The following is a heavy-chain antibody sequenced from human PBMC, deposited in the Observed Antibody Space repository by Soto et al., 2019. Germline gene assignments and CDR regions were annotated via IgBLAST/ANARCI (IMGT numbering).Heavy chain of an antibody. CDR3: VQSRCGGDCLQSYSSHSYYGLDV. Sequence: QITLKESGPPLVKPTQTLTLTCTFSGFSLSTTGVSVGWIRQPPGKALEWLALIYWDDDKRYNPSLKSRLTITKDTSKNQVVLTMTNMDPVDTATYYCVQSRCGGDCLQSYSSHSYYGLDVWGQGTTVTVSS. CDR2: IYWDDDK. J-gene: IGHJ6*02. D-gene: IGHD2-21*01. V-gene: IGHV2-5*02. CDR1: GFSLSTTGVS.